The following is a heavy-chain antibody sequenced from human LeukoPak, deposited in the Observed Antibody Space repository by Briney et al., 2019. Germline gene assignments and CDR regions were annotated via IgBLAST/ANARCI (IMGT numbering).Heavy chain of an antibody. CDR3: TVPFDI. CDR1: GFTSSGSA. D-gene: IGHD6-6*01. V-gene: IGHV3-73*01. CDR2: IRSKANSYAT. J-gene: IGHJ3*02. Sequence: TGGSLRLSCAASGFTSSGSAMHWVRQASGKGPEWVGRIRSKANSYATAYAASVKGRFTISRDGSKNTAYLQMNSLKTEDTAVYYCTVPFDIWGQGTMVTVSS.